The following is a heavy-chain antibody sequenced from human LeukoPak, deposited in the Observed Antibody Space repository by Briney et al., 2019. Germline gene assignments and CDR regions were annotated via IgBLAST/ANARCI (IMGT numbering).Heavy chain of an antibody. J-gene: IGHJ4*02. Sequence: ASVKVSCKASGGTFSRYAISGQRQAPGHGLEWMGWINHNIGDTMYAKKFQGRVTMTRDTSLSIAYMELNSLRSDDTVFFFKQKTAYDIFTGYDYWGQGTLVAVSS. CDR1: GGTFSRYA. CDR2: INHNIGDT. CDR3: QKTAYDIFTGYDY. D-gene: IGHD3-9*01. V-gene: IGHV1-2*02.